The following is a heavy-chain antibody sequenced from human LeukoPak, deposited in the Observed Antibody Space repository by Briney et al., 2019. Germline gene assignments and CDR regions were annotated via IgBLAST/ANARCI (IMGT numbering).Heavy chain of an antibody. CDR3: VRGDDFCTSNKGFFHMYV. J-gene: IGHJ6*03. D-gene: IGHD3/OR15-3a*01. Sequence: PGGSLGLSCAASGFTFSSYWMSWVRQAPGKGLEWVANIKQDGSEKYYVDSVKGRFTISRDNAKNSLYLQMNSLRAEDTAVYCCVRGDDFCTSNKGFFHMYVWGKGTTVTVSS. CDR1: GFTFSSYW. V-gene: IGHV3-7*01. CDR2: IKQDGSEK.